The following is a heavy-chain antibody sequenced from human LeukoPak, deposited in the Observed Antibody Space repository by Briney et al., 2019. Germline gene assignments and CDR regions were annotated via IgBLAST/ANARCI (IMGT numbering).Heavy chain of an antibody. J-gene: IGHJ6*03. CDR2: IGSSGRYT. V-gene: IGHV3-21*06. Sequence: GGSLRLSCAGSGFTFSSCSMNWVRQAPGKGLEWVSSIGSSGRYTYYADSTKGRFSISRDNAKSSLFLQMNSLRVEDTAVYYCARMQLFGLGNYYYYYMDVWGKGTTVTVSS. CDR3: ARMQLFGLGNYYYYYMDV. CDR1: GFTFSSCS. D-gene: IGHD3-3*01.